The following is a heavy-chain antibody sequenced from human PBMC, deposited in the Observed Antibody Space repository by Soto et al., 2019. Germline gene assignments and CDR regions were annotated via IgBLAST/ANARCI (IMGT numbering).Heavy chain of an antibody. V-gene: IGHV1-18*01. J-gene: IGHJ6*03. CDR2: ISAYNGNT. D-gene: IGHD3-3*01. Sequence: ASVKVSCKASGYTFTSYGISWVRQAPGQGLEWMGWISAYNGNTNYAQKLQGRVTMTTDTSTSTAYMELRSLRSDDTAVYNCARDEVTYYDFWSGYYTGDYYYMDVWGKGTTVTLSS. CDR1: GYTFTSYG. CDR3: ARDEVTYYDFWSGYYTGDYYYMDV.